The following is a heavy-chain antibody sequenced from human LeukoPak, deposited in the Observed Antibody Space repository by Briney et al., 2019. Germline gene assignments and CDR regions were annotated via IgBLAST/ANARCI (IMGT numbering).Heavy chain of an antibody. Sequence: SETLSLTCTVSGGSISSSSYWAWIRQPPGKGLEWIGNIYYSGSTYYNPSLKSRVTISVDTSKNHFSLKLSSVTAADTALYNCARVGSSWPHYYFACWGPGTLVTVSS. V-gene: IGHV4-39*07. CDR3: ARVGSSWPHYYFAC. CDR2: IYYSGST. J-gene: IGHJ4*02. D-gene: IGHD6-13*01. CDR1: GGSISSSSY.